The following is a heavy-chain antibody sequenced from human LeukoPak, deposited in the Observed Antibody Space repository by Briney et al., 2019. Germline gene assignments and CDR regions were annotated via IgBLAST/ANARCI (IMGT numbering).Heavy chain of an antibody. CDR1: GYSFSEYG. D-gene: IGHD3-10*01. CDR3: ASERFASGTFDC. J-gene: IGHJ4*02. Sequence: GASVKISCKASGYSFSEYGMHWVRQAPGERLEWMGYINTGDGSTHYPQKFRGRVTITRDTSATTVYMEVSSLTSEDTAVFYCASERFASGTFDCWGQETLVTVSS. CDR2: INTGDGST. V-gene: IGHV1-3*04.